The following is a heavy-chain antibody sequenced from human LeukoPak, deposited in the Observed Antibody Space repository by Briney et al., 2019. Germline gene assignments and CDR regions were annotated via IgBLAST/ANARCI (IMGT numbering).Heavy chain of an antibody. CDR2: ISSSSSYI. CDR1: GFTFSSYS. D-gene: IGHD3-22*01. Sequence: PGGSLRLSCAASGFTFSSYSMNWVRQAPGKGLEWVSSISSSSSYIYYADSVKGRFTISRDNAKNSLYLQMNSLRAEDTAVYYCARDWASSGYYYWKGYYYYMDVWGKGITVTVSS. J-gene: IGHJ6*03. V-gene: IGHV3-21*01. CDR3: ARDWASSGYYYWKGYYYYMDV.